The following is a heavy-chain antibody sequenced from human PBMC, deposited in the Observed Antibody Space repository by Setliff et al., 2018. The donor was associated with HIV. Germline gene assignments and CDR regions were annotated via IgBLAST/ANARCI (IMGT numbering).Heavy chain of an antibody. Sequence: PSETLSLTCTVSGGSIRSHYWSWIRQPPGKRLEWIGYIYYSGSTNYNPSLKSRVTISVDTAKNQFSLKLSSVTAADTAVYFCARVGLAYSGDMDVWGKGTTVTVSS. CDR3: ARVGLAYSGDMDV. CDR2: IYYSGST. D-gene: IGHD2-21*01. V-gene: IGHV4-59*11. J-gene: IGHJ6*03. CDR1: GGSIRSHY.